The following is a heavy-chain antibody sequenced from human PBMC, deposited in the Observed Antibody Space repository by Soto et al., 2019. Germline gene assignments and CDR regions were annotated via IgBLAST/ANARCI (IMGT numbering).Heavy chain of an antibody. V-gene: IGHV3-9*01. J-gene: IGHJ5*01. CDR2: ISWNSGSI. CDR3: AKDHGDTGNPGSNFDS. CDR1: GFIFDDYA. Sequence: GGSLRLSCAASGFIFDDYAMHWVRQAPGKGLEWVSIISWNSGSIGYADSVKGRFTVSRDNGENSLYLQMNNLRTEDAAFYYCAKDHGDTGNPGSNFDSWGQGTLVIGSS. D-gene: IGHD6-13*01.